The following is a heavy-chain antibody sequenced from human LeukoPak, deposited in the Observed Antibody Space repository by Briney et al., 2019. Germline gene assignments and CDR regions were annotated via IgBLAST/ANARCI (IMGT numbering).Heavy chain of an antibody. D-gene: IGHD3-9*01. CDR1: GGSISSYY. CDR2: IYYSGST. Sequence: PSETLSLTCTVSGGSISSYYWSWIRQPPGKGLERIGYIYYSGSTNYNPSLKSRVTISVDTSKNQFSLKLSSVTAADTAVYYCARPNDILTGYQYGMDVWGQGTTVTVSS. V-gene: IGHV4-59*08. CDR3: ARPNDILTGYQYGMDV. J-gene: IGHJ6*02.